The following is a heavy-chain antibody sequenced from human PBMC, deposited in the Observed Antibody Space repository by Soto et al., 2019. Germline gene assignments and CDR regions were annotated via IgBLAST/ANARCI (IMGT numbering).Heavy chain of an antibody. CDR1: GGSVSSGSYY. V-gene: IGHV4-61*01. CDR3: ARARITIFGVVPYYFDY. CDR2: IYYSGST. D-gene: IGHD3-3*01. J-gene: IGHJ4*02. Sequence: QVQLQESGPGLVKPSETLSLTCTVSGGSVSSGSYYWSWIRQPPGKGLEWIGYIYYSGSTNYNPSLKSRVTISVDTSKNQLSLKLSSVTAADTAVYYCARARITIFGVVPYYFDYWGQGTLVTVSS.